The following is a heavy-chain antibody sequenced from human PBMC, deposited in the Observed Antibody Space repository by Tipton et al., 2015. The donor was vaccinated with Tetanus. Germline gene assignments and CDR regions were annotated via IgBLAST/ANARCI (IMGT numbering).Heavy chain of an antibody. CDR3: ARVVRAKISVFCSGGSCYRRPYFDY. CDR2: INHSGST. J-gene: IGHJ4*02. CDR1: GGSFSGYY. Sequence: TLSLTCAVYGGSFSGYYWSWIRQPPGKGLEWIGEINHSGSTNYNPSLKSRVTISVDTSKNQFSLKLSSVTAADTAVYYCARVVRAKISVFCSGGSCYRRPYFDYWGQGTLVTVSS. D-gene: IGHD2-15*01. V-gene: IGHV4-34*01.